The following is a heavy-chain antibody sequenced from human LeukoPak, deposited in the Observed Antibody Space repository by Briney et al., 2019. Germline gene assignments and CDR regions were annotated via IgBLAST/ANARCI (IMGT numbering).Heavy chain of an antibody. CDR1: RLTFSSSA. CDR2: INGGGGAT. V-gene: IGHV3-23*01. Sequence: GGSLRLSCAASRLTFSSSAISWVRHAPGKGLEWLSTINGGGGATYYADSVKGRFNISRDTSKNTLYLQMSSLRTEDTAMYYCAQAKPAARGVNFDFWGQGTLVTVSS. J-gene: IGHJ4*02. CDR3: AQAKPAARGVNFDF. D-gene: IGHD3-10*01.